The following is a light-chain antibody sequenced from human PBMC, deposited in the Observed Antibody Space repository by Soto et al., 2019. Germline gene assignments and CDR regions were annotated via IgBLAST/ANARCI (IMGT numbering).Light chain of an antibody. Sequence: DIVLTPSPYSLAVSLSERATISCKSSQSVLYTSNHQNHFRVHQQKSGQPPELLIYWASTRESGVPDLFSGSVSGTDFTLTISSLQAEYVAVYYCQHYYNTPPTFGGGTKVDIK. CDR3: QHYYNTPPT. J-gene: IGKJ4*01. V-gene: IGKV4-1*01. CDR1: QSVLYTSNHQNH. CDR2: WAS.